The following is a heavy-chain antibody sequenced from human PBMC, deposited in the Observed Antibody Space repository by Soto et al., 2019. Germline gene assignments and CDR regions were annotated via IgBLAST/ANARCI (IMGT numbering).Heavy chain of an antibody. J-gene: IGHJ4*02. D-gene: IGHD3-22*01. CDR3: ARGDSSGYYYFDY. Sequence: QTGGSLRLSCAASGFTFSSYAMHWVRQAPGKGLEWVAVISYDGSNKYYADSVKGRFTISRDNSKNTLYLQMNSLRAEDTAVYYCARGDSSGYYYFDYWGQGTLVTVSS. CDR1: GFTFSSYA. V-gene: IGHV3-30-3*01. CDR2: ISYDGSNK.